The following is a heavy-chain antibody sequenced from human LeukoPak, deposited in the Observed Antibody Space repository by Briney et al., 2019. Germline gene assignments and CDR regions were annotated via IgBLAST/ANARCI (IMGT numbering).Heavy chain of an antibody. Sequence: ASVKVSCKGSGYTFTSYYMHWVRQAPGQGLECMGIINPSGGSTSYAQKFQGRVTMTRDMSTSTVYMELSSLRSEDTAVYYCARDGDSSENAQQYDYWGQGTLVTVSS. CDR3: ARDGDSSENAQQYDY. J-gene: IGHJ4*02. CDR2: INPSGGST. CDR1: GYTFTSYY. V-gene: IGHV1-46*01. D-gene: IGHD3-22*01.